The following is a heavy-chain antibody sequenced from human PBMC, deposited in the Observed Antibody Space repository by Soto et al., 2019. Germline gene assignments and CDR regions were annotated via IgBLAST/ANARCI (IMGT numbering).Heavy chain of an antibody. CDR3: ARWREREHAFDV. V-gene: IGHV3-53*01. J-gene: IGHJ3*01. CDR2: LYDVFGS. CDR1: GLTVSGTKY. D-gene: IGHD1-1*01. Sequence: DVQLVESGGGLIQPGESLRLSCVAFGLTVSGTKYVAWGRQAPGKGLEWVSALYDVFGSFYAVSVKGRFTTSSDRSRSTVYLQMNDLRHDDTAVYDCARWREREHAFDVWGQGTAVIVSS.